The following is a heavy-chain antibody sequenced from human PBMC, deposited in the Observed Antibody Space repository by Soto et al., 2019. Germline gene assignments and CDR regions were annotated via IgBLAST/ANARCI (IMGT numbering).Heavy chain of an antibody. V-gene: IGHV4-61*01. CDR3: ARGVPYSYGYVSWFDP. CDR2: IYYSEST. J-gene: IGHJ5*02. D-gene: IGHD5-18*01. Sequence: TSETLSLTCTVAGGSVSRGSYYWSWIRQPPGKGLEWIGYIYYSESTNYNPSLKSRVTISVDTSKNQFSLKLSSVTAADTAVYYCARGVPYSYGYVSWFDPWGQGTLVTVSS. CDR1: GGSVSRGSYY.